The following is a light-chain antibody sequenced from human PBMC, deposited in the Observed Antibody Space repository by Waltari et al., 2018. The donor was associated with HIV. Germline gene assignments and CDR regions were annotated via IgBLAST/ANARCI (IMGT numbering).Light chain of an antibody. CDR2: WAS. CDR3: QEYYSTPT. V-gene: IGKV4-1*01. J-gene: IGKJ1*01. CDR1: QSVLYSSNNKNC. Sequence: DIVMTQSPDSLVVSLGEMATINCKSSQSVLYSSNNKNCLAWYQQKPGQPPKLLIYWASTRESGVPDRFSGSGSGTDVTLTISSLQAEDVAVYCCQEYYSTPTFGQGTKVEIK.